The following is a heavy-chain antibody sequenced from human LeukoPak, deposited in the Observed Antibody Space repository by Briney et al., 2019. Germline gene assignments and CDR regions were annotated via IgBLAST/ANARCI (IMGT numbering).Heavy chain of an antibody. V-gene: IGHV4-39*01. Sequence: YXXGWIRQPPGKGLEWIGSIYYSGSTYYNPSLKSRVTISVDTSKNQFSLKLSSVTAADTAVYYCARHKGIRFLEWLLGNNWFDPWGQGTLVTVSS. J-gene: IGHJ5*02. CDR2: IYYSGST. CDR3: ARHKGIRFLEWLLGNNWFDP. D-gene: IGHD3-3*01. CDR1: YX.